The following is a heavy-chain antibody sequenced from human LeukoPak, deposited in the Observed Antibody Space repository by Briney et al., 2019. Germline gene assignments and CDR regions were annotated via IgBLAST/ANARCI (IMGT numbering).Heavy chain of an antibody. J-gene: IGHJ2*01. V-gene: IGHV3-9*01. CDR2: ISWNSGSI. D-gene: IGHD4-17*01. CDR1: GFTFDDYA. CDR3: ARRTVTRDWYFDL. Sequence: GGSLRLSCAASGFTFDDYAMHWVRQAPGKGLEWVSGISWNSGSIGYADSVKGRFTISRGNAKNSLYLQMNSLRAEDTAVYYCARRTVTRDWYFDLWGRGTLVTVSS.